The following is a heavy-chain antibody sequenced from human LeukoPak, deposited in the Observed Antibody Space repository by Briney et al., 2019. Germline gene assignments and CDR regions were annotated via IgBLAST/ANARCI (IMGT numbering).Heavy chain of an antibody. J-gene: IGHJ5*01. D-gene: IGHD4-17*01. CDR2: ISYDGSNK. Sequence: GGSLRLSCAASGFTFSSYAMHWVRQAPGKGLEWVAVISYDGSNKYYADSVKGRFTISRDNSKNTLYLQMNSLRAEDTAVYYCANPPTVTKFRFDSWGQGTLVTVSS. CDR1: GFTFSSYA. CDR3: ANPPTVTKFRFDS. V-gene: IGHV3-30*04.